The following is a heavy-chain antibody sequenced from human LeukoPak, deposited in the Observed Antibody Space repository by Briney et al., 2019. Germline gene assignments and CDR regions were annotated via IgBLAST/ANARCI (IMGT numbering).Heavy chain of an antibody. V-gene: IGHV4-34*01. CDR2: INHSGST. D-gene: IGHD4-17*01. CDR3: ARDLTVTLYIFDY. J-gene: IGHJ4*02. Sequence: PSETLSLTCAVYGGSFSGYYWSWIRQPPEKGLEWIGEINHSGSTNYNPSLKSRVTISVDTSKNQFSLKLSSVTAADTAVYYCARDLTVTLYIFDYWGQGTLVTVSS. CDR1: GGSFSGYY.